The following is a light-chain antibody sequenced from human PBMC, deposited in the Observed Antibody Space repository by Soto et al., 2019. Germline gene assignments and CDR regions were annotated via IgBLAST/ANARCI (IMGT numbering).Light chain of an antibody. J-gene: IGKJ4*01. CDR3: QQRSNWPPVT. CDR1: QSINRH. V-gene: IGKV3-11*01. CDR2: DAS. Sequence: EIVLTQSPATLSLSPGERATLSCRASQSINRHLAWYRQKPGQAPRLLIYDASNRATGIPARCRGSGSGTDFTLNISSLEPEDFGVYYCQQRSNWPPVTFGGGTKVEIK.